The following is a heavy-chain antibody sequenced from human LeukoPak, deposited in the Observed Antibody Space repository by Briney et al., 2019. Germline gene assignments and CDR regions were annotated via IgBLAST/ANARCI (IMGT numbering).Heavy chain of an antibody. Sequence: PGGSLRPSCAASGFTFSSYEMNWVRQAPGKGLEWVSYTSSSGSTIYYADSVKGRFTISRDNAKNSLYLQMNSLRAEDTAVYYCARSIVVVVAATRISWFDPWGQGTLVTVSS. CDR2: TSSSGSTI. D-gene: IGHD2-15*01. J-gene: IGHJ5*02. CDR1: GFTFSSYE. CDR3: ARSIVVVVAATRISWFDP. V-gene: IGHV3-48*03.